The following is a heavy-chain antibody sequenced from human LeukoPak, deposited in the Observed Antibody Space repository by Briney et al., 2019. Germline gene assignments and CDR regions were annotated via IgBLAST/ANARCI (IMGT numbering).Heavy chain of an antibody. J-gene: IGHJ6*02. CDR3: ARYCSNTNCLDMDV. CDR2: ISPYNGNT. D-gene: IGHD2-2*01. CDR1: GYTFTNYG. Sequence: ASVKVSCKASGYTFTNYGISWVRQAPGQGLEWMGWISPYNGNTDYAQKLQGRVTMTIDTSTNTAYMELTSLRSDDTAVYYCARYCSNTNCLDMDVWGQGTTVTVSS. V-gene: IGHV1-18*01.